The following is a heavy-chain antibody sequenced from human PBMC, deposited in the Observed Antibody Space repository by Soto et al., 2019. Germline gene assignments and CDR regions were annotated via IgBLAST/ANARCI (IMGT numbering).Heavy chain of an antibody. V-gene: IGHV4-61*01. CDR1: GCTVNSGSYY. D-gene: IGHD3-3*01. CDR3: ARNYWSPELRFDD. CDR2: VYYSGTT. Sequence: XDALALTSIVSGCTVNSGSYYWSWVRQAPGKGLEWIGHVYYSGTTKYNPSLKSRVTISVDTSNNQFSLKINSVTAADTAIYYCARNYWSPELRFDDWGQGVLVTVSS. J-gene: IGHJ4*01.